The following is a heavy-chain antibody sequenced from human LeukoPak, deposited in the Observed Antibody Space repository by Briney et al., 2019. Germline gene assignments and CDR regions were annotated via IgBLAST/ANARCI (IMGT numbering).Heavy chain of an antibody. CDR2: INHSGST. V-gene: IGHV4-34*01. Sequence: SETLSLTCAVYGGSFSGYYWSWIRQPPGKGLEWIGEINHSGSTNYNPSLKSRVTISVDTSKNQFSLKLGSVTAADTAVYYCARSHPESHQSKYRPNNWFDPWGQGTLVTVSS. J-gene: IGHJ5*02. CDR3: ARSHPESHQSKYRPNNWFDP. CDR1: GGSFSGYY. D-gene: IGHD3-16*02.